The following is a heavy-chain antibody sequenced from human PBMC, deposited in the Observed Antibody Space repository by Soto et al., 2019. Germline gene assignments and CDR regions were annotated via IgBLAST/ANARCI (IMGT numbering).Heavy chain of an antibody. J-gene: IGHJ3*02. CDR2: TYYRSKWFN. CDR3: ARAARAPYTFDI. D-gene: IGHD2-2*02. V-gene: IGHV6-1*01. CDR1: GDSVSSNSAA. Sequence: SQTLSLTCAISGDSVSSNSAAWNWIRQSPSRGLEWLGRTYYRSKWFNEYAISVKGRITVNPDTSTNQFSLQLNSVTPEDTAVYYCARAARAPYTFDIWCQGTMVTVSS.